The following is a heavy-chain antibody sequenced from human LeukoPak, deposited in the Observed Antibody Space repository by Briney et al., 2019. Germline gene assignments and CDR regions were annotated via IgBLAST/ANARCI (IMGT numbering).Heavy chain of an antibody. D-gene: IGHD6-13*01. Sequence: GGSLRLSCAASGFTFSSYTMNWVRQAPGKGLEWVSSISSSSSYIYYADSVKGRFTISRDNAKNSLYLQMNSLRAEDTAVYYCARVKQRLVRLLGRDSTYNYYYYTDVWGKGTTVTVSS. J-gene: IGHJ6*03. V-gene: IGHV3-21*01. CDR1: GFTFSSYT. CDR2: ISSSSSYI. CDR3: ARVKQRLVRLLGRDSTYNYYYYTDV.